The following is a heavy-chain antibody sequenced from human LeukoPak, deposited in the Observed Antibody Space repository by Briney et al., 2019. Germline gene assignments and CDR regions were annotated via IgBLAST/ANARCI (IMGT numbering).Heavy chain of an antibody. V-gene: IGHV4-59*01. D-gene: IGHD2-15*01. Sequence: PPETLSLTCTVSGGSISNYYWSWIRQPPGKGLEWIGHIYDSGSTNYNPSLKSRVTISVDMSKNQFSLKLLTVVAAAAAAYYCATVLTSCYSYYGLDVWGQGTTVTVSS. CDR2: IYDSGST. CDR3: ATVLTSCYSYYGLDV. CDR1: GGSISNYY. J-gene: IGHJ6*02.